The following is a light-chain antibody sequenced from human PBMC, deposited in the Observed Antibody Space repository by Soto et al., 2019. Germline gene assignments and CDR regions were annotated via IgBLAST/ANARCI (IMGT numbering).Light chain of an antibody. CDR2: AAS. CDR3: QQLNSYPIT. Sequence: DIQLTQSPSFLSAAVGDSVTITCRASQGLSSDLAWDQQKPGKAPKLLIYAASTLQSGVPSRFSGSGSGTEFTLTLSSLQPADFAPYSCQQLNSYPITFVQGTRLAIK. CDR1: QGLSSD. V-gene: IGKV1-9*01. J-gene: IGKJ5*01.